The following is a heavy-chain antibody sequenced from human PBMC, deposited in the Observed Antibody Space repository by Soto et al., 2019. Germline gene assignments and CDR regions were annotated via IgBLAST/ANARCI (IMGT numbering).Heavy chain of an antibody. Sequence: QVRLVQSGAEVKKPGDSVSVSCKAPEYTFANHFIHWVRQAAGQGLEWMGIVNPSGGPTRYTQKFQGRVTMTRDTSTSTVYMVLSSLTSADTAVYYCAREGSYYFDSRIDYWGQGTLVTVSS. J-gene: IGHJ4*02. CDR2: VNPSGGPT. CDR3: AREGSYYFDSRIDY. D-gene: IGHD3-10*01. V-gene: IGHV1-46*01. CDR1: EYTFANHF.